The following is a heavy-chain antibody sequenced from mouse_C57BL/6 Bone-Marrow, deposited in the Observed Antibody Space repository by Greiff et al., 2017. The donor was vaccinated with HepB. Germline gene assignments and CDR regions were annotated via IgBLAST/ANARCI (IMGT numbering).Heavy chain of an antibody. D-gene: IGHD2-4*01. J-gene: IGHJ1*03. V-gene: IGHV7-3*01. CDR1: GFSFTDYY. CDR2: ISNKANGYTT. CDR3: ARYKHDSTGYFDV. Sequence: EVQLVESGGGLVQPGGSLSLSCAASGFSFTDYYMSWVRQPPGKALEWLGFISNKANGYTTEYSASVKGRFTISRDNSQSILYLQMNALRAEASATYYCARYKHDSTGYFDVWGTGTTVTVSS.